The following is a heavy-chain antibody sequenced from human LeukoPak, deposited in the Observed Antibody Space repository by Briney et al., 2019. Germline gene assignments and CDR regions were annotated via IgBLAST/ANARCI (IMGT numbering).Heavy chain of an antibody. V-gene: IGHV1-69*04. Sequence: ASVKVSCKASGGTFCSYAISCVRQAPGQGLEWMGRIIPIFVIAHYAQKFQGRVTITADKSPSTAYMELSSLRSEDTAVYYCASEPNLGYCSSPSCYTGTRPGFDYWGQGTLVTVSS. CDR2: IIPIFVIA. D-gene: IGHD2-2*02. J-gene: IGHJ4*02. CDR3: ASEPNLGYCSSPSCYTGTRPGFDY. CDR1: GGTFCSYA.